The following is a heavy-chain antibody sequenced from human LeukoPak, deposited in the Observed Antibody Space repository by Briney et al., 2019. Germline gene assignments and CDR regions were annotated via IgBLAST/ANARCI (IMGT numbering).Heavy chain of an antibody. CDR3: ARRLSTIAISAANDY. D-gene: IGHD6-13*01. J-gene: IGHJ4*02. CDR1: GYSFSSYW. CDR2: IHPGNSET. Sequence: GESLQISCKGSGYSFSSYWIAWVRQMPGKGLEWMGIIHPGNSETTYNPSFKGHVTMSADKSISTAYLQWSSLEDTDTAKYYCARRLSTIAISAANDYWGQGTLVTVSS. V-gene: IGHV5-51*01.